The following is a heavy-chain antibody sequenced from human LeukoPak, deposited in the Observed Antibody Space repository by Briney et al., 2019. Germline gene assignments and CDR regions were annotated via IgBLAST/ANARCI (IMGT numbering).Heavy chain of an antibody. CDR3: AREGSGLVIHGFDI. CDR1: GFTFSDYY. Sequence: GGSLRLSCAASGFTFSDYYMSWIRQAPGKGLEWVSYISSSGSTIYYADSVKGRFTISRDNAKNSLYLQMNSLRAEDTAKYFCAREGSGLVIHGFDIWGQGTMVSVSS. D-gene: IGHD3/OR15-3a*01. CDR2: ISSSGSTI. J-gene: IGHJ3*02. V-gene: IGHV3-11*01.